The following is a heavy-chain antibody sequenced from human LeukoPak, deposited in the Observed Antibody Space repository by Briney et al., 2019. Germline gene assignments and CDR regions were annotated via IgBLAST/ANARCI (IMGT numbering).Heavy chain of an antibody. CDR1: GDSISSYY. Sequence: PSETLSLTCNVSGDSISSYYWSWIRQPPGEGLDWIGNVYYTGSINYNPSLKSRVTISVDTSKNQVSLKLSSVTAADTAVYYCARRGSGMVGMDVWGQGTTVTVSS. CDR3: ARRGSGMVGMDV. V-gene: IGHV4-59*01. J-gene: IGHJ6*02. D-gene: IGHD3-10*01. CDR2: VYYTGSI.